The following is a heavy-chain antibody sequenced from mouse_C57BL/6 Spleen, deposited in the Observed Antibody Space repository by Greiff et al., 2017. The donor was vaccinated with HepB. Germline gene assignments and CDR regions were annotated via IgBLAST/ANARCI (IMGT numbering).Heavy chain of an antibody. D-gene: IGHD1-1*01. CDR2: IDPEDGET. CDR1: GFNIKDYY. J-gene: IGHJ4*01. Sequence: EVQLQQSGAELVKPGASVKLSCTASGFNIKDYYMHWVKQRTEQGLEWIGRIDPEDGETKYAPKFQGKATITADPSSNTAYLQLSSLTSEDTAVYYCARVGVTTVGATDYAMDYWGQGTSVTVSS. CDR3: ARVGVTTVGATDYAMDY. V-gene: IGHV14-2*01.